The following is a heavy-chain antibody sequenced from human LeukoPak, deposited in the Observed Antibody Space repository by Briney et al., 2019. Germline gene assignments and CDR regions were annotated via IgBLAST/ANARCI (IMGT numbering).Heavy chain of an antibody. CDR1: GFTFSSYG. CDR2: IRYDGSKE. Sequence: GGSLRLSCAASGFTFSSYGMHWVRQAPGKGLEWVVFIRYDGSKEYYADSVKGRFTISRDNSKNTLYLQMNSLKTEDTAVYYCAKDSRYYYVDYWGQGTLVTVSS. CDR3: AKDSRYYYVDY. D-gene: IGHD1-14*01. V-gene: IGHV3-30*02. J-gene: IGHJ4*02.